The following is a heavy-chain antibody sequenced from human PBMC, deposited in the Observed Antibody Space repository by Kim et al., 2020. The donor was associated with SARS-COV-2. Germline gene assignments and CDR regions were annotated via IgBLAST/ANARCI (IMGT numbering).Heavy chain of an antibody. CDR1: GFTFSSYE. Sequence: GGSLRLSCAASGFTFSSYEMNWVRQAPGKGLEWVSYISSSGSTIYYADSVKGRFTISRDNAKNSLYLQMNSLRAEDTAVYYCARADYSSSPDYWGQGTLVTVSS. CDR3: ARADYSSSPDY. D-gene: IGHD6-13*01. V-gene: IGHV3-48*03. J-gene: IGHJ4*02. CDR2: ISSSGSTI.